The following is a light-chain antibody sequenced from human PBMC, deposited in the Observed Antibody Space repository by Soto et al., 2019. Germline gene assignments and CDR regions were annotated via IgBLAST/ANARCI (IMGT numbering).Light chain of an antibody. Sequence: EIVLTQSPGTLSLSPGERGTLSCRASQSVSTGQIAWYQQKPGQAPRLLMYGVSSRAAGILERFSGSGSGTDFTLTISSLEPEAFAVYYCQQYCRLPFTFGPGTKVDI. CDR3: QQYCRLPFT. V-gene: IGKV3-20*01. CDR2: GVS. J-gene: IGKJ3*01. CDR1: QSVSTGQ.